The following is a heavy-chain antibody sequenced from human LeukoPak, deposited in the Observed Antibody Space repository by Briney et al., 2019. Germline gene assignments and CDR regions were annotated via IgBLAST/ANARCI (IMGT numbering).Heavy chain of an antibody. J-gene: IGHJ4*02. Sequence: SETLSLTCTVSGGSISSSSYYWGWIRQPPGKGLEWIGSIYYSGSTYYNPSLKSRVTISVDTSKNQFSLKLSSVTAADTAVYYCARVRVEGYSYAYYFDYWGQGTLVTVSS. V-gene: IGHV4-39*07. CDR1: GGSISSSSYY. CDR2: IYYSGST. D-gene: IGHD5-18*01. CDR3: ARVRVEGYSYAYYFDY.